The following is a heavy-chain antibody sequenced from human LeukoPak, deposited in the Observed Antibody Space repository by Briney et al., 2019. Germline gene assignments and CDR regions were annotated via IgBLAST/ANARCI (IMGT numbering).Heavy chain of an antibody. Sequence: GRSLRLSCAASGFTFSSYGMHWVRQAPGKGLEWVAVIWYDGSNKYYADSVKGRFTISRDNSKNTLYLQMNSLRAEDTAVYYCAKDPLDVSDYYYYGMDVWGQGTTVTVSS. CDR2: IWYDGSNK. CDR1: GFTFSSYG. J-gene: IGHJ6*02. V-gene: IGHV3-33*06. D-gene: IGHD3-16*01. CDR3: AKDPLDVSDYYYYGMDV.